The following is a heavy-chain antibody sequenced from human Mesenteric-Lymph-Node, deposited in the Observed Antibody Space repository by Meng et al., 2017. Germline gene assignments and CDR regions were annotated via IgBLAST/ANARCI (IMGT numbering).Heavy chain of an antibody. CDR2: IYYTGST. J-gene: IGHJ4*02. D-gene: IGHD6-19*01. Sequence: VLLQGSAPGLVSPSETLPRSCAVSGGSVSSGSYYWNWIRQPPGKGLEWIGYIYYTGSTSYNPSLKSRVTISADASRNQFSLNLSSVTAADTAFYYCARYSVAGDYWGQGMLVTVSS. V-gene: IGHV4-61*01. CDR3: ARYSVAGDY. CDR1: GGSVSSGSYY.